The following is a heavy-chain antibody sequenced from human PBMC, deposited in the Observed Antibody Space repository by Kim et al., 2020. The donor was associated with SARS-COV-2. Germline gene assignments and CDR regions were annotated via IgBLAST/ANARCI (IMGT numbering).Heavy chain of an antibody. CDR1: GYTFTSYY. J-gene: IGHJ4*02. D-gene: IGHD6-13*01. CDR2: INPSGGST. Sequence: ASVKVSCKASGYTFTSYYMHWVRQAPGQGLEWMGIINPSGGSTSYAQKFQGRVTMTRDTSTSTVYMELSSLRSEDTAVYYCARLHIPPGIAAAGPYFDYWGQGTLVTVSS. CDR3: ARLHIPPGIAAAGPYFDY. V-gene: IGHV1-46*01.